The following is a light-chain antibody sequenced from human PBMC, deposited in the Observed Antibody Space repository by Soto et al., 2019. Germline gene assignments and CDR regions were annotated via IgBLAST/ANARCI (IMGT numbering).Light chain of an antibody. J-gene: IGLJ1*01. CDR3: SSYTSSSTLNYV. CDR1: SSDVGGYNY. V-gene: IGLV2-14*01. CDR2: EVS. Sequence: QSLLTQPASVSGSPGHSITISCTGTSSDVGGYNYVSWYQQHPGKAPKLMIYEVSNRPSGVSNRFSGSKSGNTASLTISGLQAEDEADYYCSSYTSSSTLNYVFGTGTKVTVL.